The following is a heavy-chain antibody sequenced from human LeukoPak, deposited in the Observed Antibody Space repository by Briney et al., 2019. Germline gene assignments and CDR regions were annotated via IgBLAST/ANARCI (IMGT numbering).Heavy chain of an antibody. CDR3: ASGPGYCSSTSCYGSSGFAY. CDR1: GFTFSSYA. V-gene: IGHV3-30*04. D-gene: IGHD2-2*03. CDR2: ISYDGSNK. J-gene: IGHJ4*02. Sequence: GGSLRLSCAASGFTFSSYAMHWVRQAPGKGLEWVAVISYDGSNKYYADSVKGRFTISRDNSKNTLYLQMNSLRAEEPAVYYCASGPGYCSSTSCYGSSGFAYWGQGTLVTVSS.